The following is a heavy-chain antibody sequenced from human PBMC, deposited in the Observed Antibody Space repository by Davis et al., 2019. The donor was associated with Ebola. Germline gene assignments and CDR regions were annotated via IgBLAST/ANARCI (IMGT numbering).Heavy chain of an antibody. J-gene: IGHJ6*02. CDR2: IYYSGST. Sequence: PSETLSLTCTVSGGSISSGGYYWSWIRQHPGKGLEWIGYIYYSGSTYYNPSLKSRVTISVDTSKNQFSLKLSSVTAADTAVYYCARGGSSWYFGYYYYGMDVWGQGTTVTVSS. V-gene: IGHV4-31*03. CDR1: GGSISSGGYY. D-gene: IGHD6-13*01. CDR3: ARGGSSWYFGYYYYGMDV.